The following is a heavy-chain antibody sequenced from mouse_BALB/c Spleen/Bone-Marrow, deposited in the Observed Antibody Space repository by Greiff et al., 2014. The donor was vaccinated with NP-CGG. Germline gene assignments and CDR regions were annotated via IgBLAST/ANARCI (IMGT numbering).Heavy chain of an antibody. D-gene: IGHD1-1*01. CDR1: GYKFTSYV. CDR2: INPYNDGT. J-gene: IGHJ1*01. Sequence: VQLKESGPELVKPGGSVKMSCKASGYKFTSYVIHWGKEKPGEGLEWIGYINPYNDGTKYNEKFKGKATLTSDKSSSTAYMELSSLTSEDSAVYYCARGGYYGTSLYWYFDVWGAGTTVTVSS. CDR3: ARGGYYGTSLYWYFDV. V-gene: IGHV1-14*01.